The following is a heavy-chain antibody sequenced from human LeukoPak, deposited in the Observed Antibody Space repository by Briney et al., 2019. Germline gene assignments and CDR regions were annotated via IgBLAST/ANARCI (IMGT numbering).Heavy chain of an antibody. Sequence: PSETLSLTCTVSGGSISSGSYYWSWIRQPAGKGLELIGRIYTSGSTNYNPSLKSRVTISVGTSKNQFSLKLSSVTAADTAVYYCARVAYYDSSGAYWGQGTLVTVSS. J-gene: IGHJ4*02. D-gene: IGHD3-22*01. CDR1: GGSISSGSYY. CDR2: IYTSGST. V-gene: IGHV4-61*02. CDR3: ARVAYYDSSGAY.